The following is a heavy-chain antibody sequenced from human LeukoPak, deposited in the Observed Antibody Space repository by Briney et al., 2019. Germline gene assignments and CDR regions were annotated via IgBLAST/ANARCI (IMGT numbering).Heavy chain of an antibody. J-gene: IGHJ4*02. CDR1: GFTFSSYA. CDR3: AKWGVVVAATPFAY. CDR2: ISGSGGST. D-gene: IGHD2-15*01. Sequence: PGGSLRLSCAASGFTFSSYAMSWVRQAPGKGLXXXXXISGSGGSTYYAGSVKGRFTISRDNSKNTLCLQMNSLRAEDTAVYYCAKWGVVVAATPFAYWGQGTLVTVSS. V-gene: IGHV3-23*01.